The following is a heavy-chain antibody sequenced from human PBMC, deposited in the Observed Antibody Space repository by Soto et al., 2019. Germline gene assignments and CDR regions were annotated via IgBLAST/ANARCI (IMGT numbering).Heavy chain of an antibody. Sequence: SETLSLACTVSGGSISSYYSSWIRQPPGEGREWVGYIYYSGSTNYNPSLKSRVTISVDTSKNQFSLKLSSVTPAARAVYYCGRKAMKDSASYFALDYWGQGTLVTVSS. CDR1: GGSISSYY. D-gene: IGHD3-10*01. J-gene: IGHJ4*02. V-gene: IGHV4-59*12. CDR2: IYYSGST. CDR3: GRKAMKDSASYFALDY.